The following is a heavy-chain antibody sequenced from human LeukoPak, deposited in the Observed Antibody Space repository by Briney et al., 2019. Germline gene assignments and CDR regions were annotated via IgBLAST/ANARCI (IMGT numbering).Heavy chain of an antibody. CDR1: GGSISSYY. CDR3: ARGSTVTTFFAFDI. V-gene: IGHV4-59*01. CDR2: IYYSGST. J-gene: IGHJ3*02. Sequence: KPSETLSLTCTVSGGSISSYYWSWIRQPPGKGLEWIGYIYYSGSTNYNPSLKSRVTISVDTSKNQFSLKLSSVTAADTAVYYCARGSTVTTFFAFDIWGQGTMVTVSS. D-gene: IGHD4-17*01.